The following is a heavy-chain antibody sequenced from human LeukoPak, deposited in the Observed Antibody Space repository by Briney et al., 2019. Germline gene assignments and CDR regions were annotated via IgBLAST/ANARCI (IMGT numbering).Heavy chain of an antibody. J-gene: IGHJ2*01. Sequence: SVKVSCKAPGGTFSSYAISWVRQAPGQGLEWMGRIIPILGIANYAQKFQGRVTITADKSTSTAYMELSSLRSEDTAVYYCARDCSGGSCYVPWYFDLWGRGTLVTVSS. D-gene: IGHD2-15*01. CDR1: GGTFSSYA. CDR3: ARDCSGGSCYVPWYFDL. CDR2: IIPILGIA. V-gene: IGHV1-69*04.